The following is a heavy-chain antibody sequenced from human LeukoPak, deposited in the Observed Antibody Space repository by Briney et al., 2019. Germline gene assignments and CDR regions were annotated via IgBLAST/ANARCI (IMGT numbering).Heavy chain of an antibody. CDR3: ARDQGYSSGWTGGAFDI. J-gene: IGHJ3*02. V-gene: IGHV4-59*01. CDR1: GGSISSYY. D-gene: IGHD6-19*01. CDR2: IYYSGST. Sequence: PSETLSLTCTVSGGSISSYYWSWIRQPPGKGLEWIGYIYYSGSTNYNPSLKSRVTISVDTSKNQFSLKLSSVTAADTAVYYCARDQGYSSGWTGGAFDIWGQGTMVTVSS.